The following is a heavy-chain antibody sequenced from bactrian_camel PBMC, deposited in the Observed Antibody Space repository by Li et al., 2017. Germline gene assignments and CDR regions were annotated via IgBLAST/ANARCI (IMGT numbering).Heavy chain of an antibody. J-gene: IGHJ4*01. CDR1: GYCDRRDC. Sequence: HVQLVESGGGSVQDGGSLTLSCACVSGYCDRRDCISWFRQAPGKEREGVAALTTDSDGTYYADSVKGRFTIFQDRTKNTVYLQMNSLKPEDTAMYYCAAESYDYCSPSWTVREYDYWGQGTQVTVS. CDR2: LTTDSDGT. V-gene: IGHV3S1*01. CDR3: AAESYDYCSPSWTVREYDY. D-gene: IGHD3*01.